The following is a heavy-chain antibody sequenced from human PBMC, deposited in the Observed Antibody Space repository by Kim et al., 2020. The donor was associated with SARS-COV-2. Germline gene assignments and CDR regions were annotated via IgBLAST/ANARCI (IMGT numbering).Heavy chain of an antibody. D-gene: IGHD4-17*01. Sequence: SETLSLTCTVSGGSISSYYWSWIRQPPGKGLEWIGYIYYSGSTNYNPSLKSRVTISVDTSKNQFSLKLSSVTAADTAVYYCARLDAGFGDYDPYFDYWGQGTLVTVSS. J-gene: IGHJ4*02. CDR3: ARLDAGFGDYDPYFDY. CDR1: GGSISSYY. V-gene: IGHV4-59*13. CDR2: IYYSGST.